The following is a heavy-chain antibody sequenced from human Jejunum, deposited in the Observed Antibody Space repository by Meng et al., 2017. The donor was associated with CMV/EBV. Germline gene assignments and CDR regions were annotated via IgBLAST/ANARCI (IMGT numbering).Heavy chain of an antibody. D-gene: IGHD6-19*01. V-gene: IGHV4-34*01. CDR2: IDHSGSP. CDR1: SFSGSY. J-gene: IGHJ4*02. CDR3: ARGYHGPGIAVTGADIDY. Sequence: SFSGSYWSWIRQPPGKGLEWIGEIDHSGSPNYSPSLKSRVTISVDASKSQFSLRLSSVTAADTAIYYCARGYHGPGIAVTGADIDYWGQGTLVTVSS.